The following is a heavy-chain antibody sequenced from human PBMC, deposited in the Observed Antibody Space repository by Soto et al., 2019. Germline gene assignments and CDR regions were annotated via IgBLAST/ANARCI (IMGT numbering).Heavy chain of an antibody. J-gene: IGHJ4*02. CDR2: IYWDDDK. Sequence: QITLKESGPTLVKATQTLTLTCTFSGFSLSTSGVGVGWIRQPPGKALEWLALIYWDDDKRYSPSLKSRLSLTKDTSKNQVVLTMTNMDPVDTATYYCARDSSGYYGFDYWGQGTLVTVS. CDR1: GFSLSTSGVG. CDR3: ARDSSGYYGFDY. V-gene: IGHV2-5*02. D-gene: IGHD3-22*01.